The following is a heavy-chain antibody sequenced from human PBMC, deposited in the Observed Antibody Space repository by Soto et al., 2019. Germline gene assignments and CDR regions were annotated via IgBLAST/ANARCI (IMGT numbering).Heavy chain of an antibody. V-gene: IGHV3-30-3*01. D-gene: IGHD6-19*01. CDR1: GFTFSSYA. Sequence: QVQLVESGGGVVQPGRSLRLSCAASGFTFSSYAMHWVRQAPGKGLEWVTVISYDGSNKYYADSVKGRFTISRDNSKNTLYLQMNSLRAEDTTVYYCARGDSGWYSSYCDYWGQGTLVTVSS. CDR2: ISYDGSNK. J-gene: IGHJ4*02. CDR3: ARGDSGWYSSYCDY.